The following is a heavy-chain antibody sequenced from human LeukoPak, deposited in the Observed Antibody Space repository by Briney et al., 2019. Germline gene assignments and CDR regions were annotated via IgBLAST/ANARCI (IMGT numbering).Heavy chain of an antibody. Sequence: ASVKLSCKASGGTFSSYAISWVRQAPGQGLEWMGRIIPILGIANYAQKFQGRVTITADKSTNTAYMELSSLRSEDTAVYYCARAPVVVIDDAFDIWGQGAMVTVSS. CDR1: GGTFSSYA. CDR3: ARAPVVVIDDAFDI. V-gene: IGHV1-69*04. D-gene: IGHD3-22*01. J-gene: IGHJ3*02. CDR2: IIPILGIA.